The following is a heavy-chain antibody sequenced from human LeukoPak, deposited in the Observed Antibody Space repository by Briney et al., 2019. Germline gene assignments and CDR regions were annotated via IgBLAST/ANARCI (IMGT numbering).Heavy chain of an antibody. D-gene: IGHD1-26*01. Sequence: GGSLRLSCAASGFTFSSYEMNWVRQAPGKGLEWVSYISSSGSTIYYADSVKGRFTISRDNAKNSLYLQMNSLRAEDTAVYYCAVGATTRDPFDIWGQGTMVTVSS. CDR2: ISSSGSTI. CDR1: GFTFSSYE. J-gene: IGHJ3*02. CDR3: AVGATTRDPFDI. V-gene: IGHV3-48*03.